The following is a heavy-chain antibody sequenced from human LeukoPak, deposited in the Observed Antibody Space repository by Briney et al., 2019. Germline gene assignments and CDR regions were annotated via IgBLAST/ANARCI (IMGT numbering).Heavy chain of an antibody. J-gene: IGHJ3*02. Sequence: PGGSLRLSCAASGFTFSSYGMHWVRQAPGKGLEWVAVIWYDGSNKYYADSVKGRFTISRDNSKDTLYLQMNSLRAEDTAVYYCARPAAASAFDIWGQGTMVTVSS. CDR3: ARPAAASAFDI. CDR2: IWYDGSNK. D-gene: IGHD2-2*01. CDR1: GFTFSSYG. V-gene: IGHV3-33*01.